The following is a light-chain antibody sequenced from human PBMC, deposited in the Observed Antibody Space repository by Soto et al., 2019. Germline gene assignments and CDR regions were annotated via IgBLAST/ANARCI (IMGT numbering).Light chain of an antibody. Sequence: NFMLTQPHSASESPGKTVTISCTRSSGSIASNYVQWYQQRPGSAPTTVIYEDNQRPSGVPDRFSGSIDSSSNSASLTISRLKTEDEADYYCQSYHSSNVVFGGGTKLTVL. J-gene: IGLJ3*02. V-gene: IGLV6-57*04. CDR2: EDN. CDR3: QSYHSSNVV. CDR1: SGSIASNY.